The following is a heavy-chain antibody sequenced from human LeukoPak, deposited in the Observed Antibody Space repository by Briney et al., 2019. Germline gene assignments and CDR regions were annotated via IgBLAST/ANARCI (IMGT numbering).Heavy chain of an antibody. CDR2: ISAYNGNT. V-gene: IGHV1-18*01. CDR1: GYTFTSYG. D-gene: IGHD3-22*01. J-gene: IGHJ4*02. Sequence: ASVKVSCKASGYTFTSYGISWVGQAPGQGLEWMGWISAYNGNTNYAQKLQGRVTMTTDTSTSTAYMELRSLRPDDTAVYYCAFFRQNYYDSSGSSFDYWGQGTLVTVSS. CDR3: AFFRQNYYDSSGSSFDY.